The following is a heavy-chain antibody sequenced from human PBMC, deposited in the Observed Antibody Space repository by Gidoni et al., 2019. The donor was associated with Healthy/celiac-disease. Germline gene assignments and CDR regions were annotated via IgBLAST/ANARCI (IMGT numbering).Heavy chain of an antibody. CDR1: GFPFSSYS. Sequence: EVQLVESGGGLVKHGGSLRLSCAASGFPFSSYSMNWVRQAPGKGLEWVSSISSSSSYIYYADSVKGRFTISRDNAKNSLYLQMNSLRAEDTAVYYCARDEGIQPLFEHWGQGTLVTVSS. CDR2: ISSSSSYI. J-gene: IGHJ1*01. D-gene: IGHD3-10*01. CDR3: ARDEGIQPLFEH. V-gene: IGHV3-21*01.